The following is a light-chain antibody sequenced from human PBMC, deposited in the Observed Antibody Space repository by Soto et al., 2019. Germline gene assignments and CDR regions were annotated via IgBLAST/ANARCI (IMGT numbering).Light chain of an antibody. CDR2: EDR. J-gene: IGLJ2*01. CDR3: QSYDTSTPLV. CDR1: SGNIASSS. Sequence: NFMLTQPHSVSESPGKTVTISCTRSSGNIASSSVQWYQQRPGSAPTTVIYEDRQRPSGVPDRSSGSIDAPSNSASLTISGLKTEDEADYYCQSYDTSTPLVFGGGTKLTVL. V-gene: IGLV6-57*04.